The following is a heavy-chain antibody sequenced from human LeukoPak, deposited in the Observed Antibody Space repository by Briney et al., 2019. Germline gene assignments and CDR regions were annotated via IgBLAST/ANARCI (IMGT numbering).Heavy chain of an antibody. CDR1: GYTFTSYY. CDR2: INPSGGST. D-gene: IGHD3-22*01. CDR3: ARDGYYYDSSGPGSGAFDI. V-gene: IGHV1-46*01. J-gene: IGHJ3*02. Sequence: GASVKVSCKASGYTFTSYYMHWVRQAPGQGLEWMGIINPSGGSTSYAQKFQGRVTMTRDTSTSTVYMELSSLRSEDTALYYCARDGYYYDSSGPGSGAFDIWGQGTMVTVSS.